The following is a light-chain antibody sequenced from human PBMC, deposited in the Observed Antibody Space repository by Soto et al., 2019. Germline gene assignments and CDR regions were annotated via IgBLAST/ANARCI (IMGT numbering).Light chain of an antibody. Sequence: IQMTQSPSTLSASVGDTVTVTCRASQSVSGWLAWYQQKPGRAPNLLIYKASTLESGVPSRFSGSGSGTEFTLTISSLQPDDFATYYCQQYNNDLWTFGQGTNADIK. V-gene: IGKV1-5*03. CDR3: QQYNNDLWT. CDR1: QSVSGW. J-gene: IGKJ1*01. CDR2: KAS.